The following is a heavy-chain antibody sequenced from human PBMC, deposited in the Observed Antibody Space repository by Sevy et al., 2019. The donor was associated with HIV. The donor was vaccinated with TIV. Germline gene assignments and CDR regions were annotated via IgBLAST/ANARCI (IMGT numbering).Heavy chain of an antibody. CDR3: AKDLHEQWLVLGDYYYYGMDV. V-gene: IGHV3-23*01. D-gene: IGHD6-19*01. CDR1: GFTFSSYA. CDR2: ISGSGGST. J-gene: IGHJ6*02. Sequence: GGSLRLSCAASGFTFSSYAMSWVRQAPGKGLEWVSAISGSGGSTYYADSVKGRFTISRDNSKNTLYLQMNSLRAEDTAVYYCAKDLHEQWLVLGDYYYYGMDVWGQGTTVTVSS.